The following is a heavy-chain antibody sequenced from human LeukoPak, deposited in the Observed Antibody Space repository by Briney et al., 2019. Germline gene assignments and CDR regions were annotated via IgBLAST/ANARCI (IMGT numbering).Heavy chain of an antibody. Sequence: GGSLRLSCAASGFTFSSYAMSWVLQAPGKGLKWVSAISGSGGSTYYADSVKGRFTISRDNSKNTLYLQMNSLRAEDTAVYYCAKDSKTYYYGSGSQFDPWGQGTLVTVSS. V-gene: IGHV3-23*01. J-gene: IGHJ5*02. CDR2: ISGSGGST. D-gene: IGHD3-10*01. CDR1: GFTFSSYA. CDR3: AKDSKTYYYGSGSQFDP.